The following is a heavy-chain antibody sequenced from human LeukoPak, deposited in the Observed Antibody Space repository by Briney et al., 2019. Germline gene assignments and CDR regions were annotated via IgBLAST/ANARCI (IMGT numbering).Heavy chain of an antibody. D-gene: IGHD3-22*01. J-gene: IGHJ4*02. CDR3: AKVGGSSGYYDYFDY. CDR2: ISGSGGST. CDR1: GFTFSSYA. Sequence: PGGSLRLSCAASGFTFSSYAMHWVRQAPGKGLEWVSAISGSGGSTYYADSVKGRFTISRDNSKNTLYLQMNSLRAGDTAVYYCAKVGGSSGYYDYFDYWGQGTLVTVSS. V-gene: IGHV3-23*01.